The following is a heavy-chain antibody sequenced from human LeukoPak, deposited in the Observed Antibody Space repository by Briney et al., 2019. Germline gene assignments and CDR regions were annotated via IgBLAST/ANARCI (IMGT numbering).Heavy chain of an antibody. CDR3: ARAWAVSFDN. CDR2: ISISGNIK. CDR1: GFNISNYE. J-gene: IGHJ4*02. D-gene: IGHD4-17*01. V-gene: IGHV3-48*03. Sequence: GGSLRLSCAASGFNISNYEMIWVRQAPGKGLEWISYISISGNIKKYADSVRGRSTISRDNAKNSLYLQMNSLRAEDTAVYYCARAWAVSFDNWGQGTLVTVSS.